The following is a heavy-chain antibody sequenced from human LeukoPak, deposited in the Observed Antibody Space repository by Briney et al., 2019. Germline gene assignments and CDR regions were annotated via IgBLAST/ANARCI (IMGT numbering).Heavy chain of an antibody. CDR3: AARTFSADY. Sequence: PGGSLRLSCEASGFTFDDYAMHWVRQAPGKGLEWVSLISWDGGSTYYADSVKGRFTTSRDNSKKSLYLQMNSLRIEDTALYYCAARTFSADYWGQGTLVTVSS. V-gene: IGHV3-43D*03. J-gene: IGHJ4*02. CDR1: GFTFDDYA. D-gene: IGHD3-10*01. CDR2: ISWDGGST.